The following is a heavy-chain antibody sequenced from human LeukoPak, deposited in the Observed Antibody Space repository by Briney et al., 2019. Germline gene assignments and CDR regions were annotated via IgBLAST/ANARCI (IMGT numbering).Heavy chain of an antibody. CDR2: ISGSGGST. Sequence: QSGGSLRLSCAASGFTFSSYAMSWVRQAPGKGLEWVSAISGSGGSTYYADSVKGRFTISRDNSKNTLYLQMNSLRAEDTAVYYRAKDIYYYDSSGFNIWGQGTMVTVSS. V-gene: IGHV3-23*01. J-gene: IGHJ3*02. CDR3: AKDIYYYDSSGFNI. D-gene: IGHD3-22*01. CDR1: GFTFSSYA.